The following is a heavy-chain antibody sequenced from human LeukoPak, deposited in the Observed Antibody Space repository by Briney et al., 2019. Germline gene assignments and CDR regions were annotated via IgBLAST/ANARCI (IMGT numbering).Heavy chain of an antibody. J-gene: IGHJ3*02. CDR3: AGAFDI. CDR2: ISYDGSNK. CDR1: GFTFSSYA. V-gene: IGHV3-30*04. Sequence: GGSLRLSCAASGFTFSSYAMHWVRQAPGKGLEWVAVISYDGSNKYYADSVKGRFTISRDNSKNTLYLQMNSLRAEDTAVYYCAGAFDIWGQGTMVTVSS.